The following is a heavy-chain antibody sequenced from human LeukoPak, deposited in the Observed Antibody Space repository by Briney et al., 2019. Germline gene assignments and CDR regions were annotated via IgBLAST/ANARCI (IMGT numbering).Heavy chain of an antibody. CDR3: AKGLAYSFDY. CDR2: ISYDGSNK. CDR1: GFTFSSYA. Sequence: GRSLRLSCAASGFTFSSYAMHWVRQAPGKGLEWVAVISYDGSNKYYADSVKGRFTISRDNSKNTLYLQMNSLRAEDTAVYYCAKGLAYSFDYWGQGTLVTVSS. J-gene: IGHJ4*02. V-gene: IGHV3-30*04. D-gene: IGHD3/OR15-3a*01.